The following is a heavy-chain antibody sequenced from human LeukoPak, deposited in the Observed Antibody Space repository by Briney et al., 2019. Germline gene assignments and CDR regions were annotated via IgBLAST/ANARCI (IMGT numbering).Heavy chain of an antibody. CDR2: IYWDDDK. Sequence: SGPTLVNPTQILTLTCTFSRFSLSTSEVGVGWIRRPPGKALEWLALIYWDDDKRYSPSLKSRLTITKDTSKNQVVLTMTNMDPVDTATYYCAHRLRFGEPPAQSNWFDPWGQGTLVTVSS. J-gene: IGHJ5*02. CDR1: RFSLSTSEVG. CDR3: AHRLRFGEPPAQSNWFDP. D-gene: IGHD3-10*01. V-gene: IGHV2-5*02.